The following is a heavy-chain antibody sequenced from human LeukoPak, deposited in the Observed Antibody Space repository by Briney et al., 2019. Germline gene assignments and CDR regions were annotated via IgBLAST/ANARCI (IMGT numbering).Heavy chain of an antibody. CDR3: ARVRGYNWFDP. D-gene: IGHD3-22*01. V-gene: IGHV4-34*01. Sequence: SETLSLTCAVYGGSFSGYYWSWIRQPPGKGLEWIGEINHSGRTNYNPSLKSRVTISVDTSKNQFSLKLSSVTAADTAVYYCARVRGYNWFDPWGQGTLVTVSS. J-gene: IGHJ5*02. CDR1: GGSFSGYY. CDR2: INHSGRT.